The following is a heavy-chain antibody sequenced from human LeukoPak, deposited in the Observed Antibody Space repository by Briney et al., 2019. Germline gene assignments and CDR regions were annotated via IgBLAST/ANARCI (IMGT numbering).Heavy chain of an antibody. CDR3: ARGVTVRPTQLRGGFGY. Sequence: RPGGSLRLSCAASGFTFSGYGMNWVRQAPGKGLEWVAVIWYDGSNKYYADSVKGRFTISRDNSKNTLYLQMNSLRAEDTAVYYCARGVTVRPTQLRGGFGYWGQGTLVPVSS. CDR2: IWYDGSNK. V-gene: IGHV3-33*01. D-gene: IGHD3-10*01. CDR1: GFTFSGYG. J-gene: IGHJ4*02.